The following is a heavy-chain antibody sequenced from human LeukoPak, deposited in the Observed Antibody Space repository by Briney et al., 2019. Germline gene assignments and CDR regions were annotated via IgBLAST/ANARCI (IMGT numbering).Heavy chain of an antibody. V-gene: IGHV4-39*07. D-gene: IGHD4-11*01. Sequence: SETLSLTCTVSGGSISSSSYYWGWIRQPPGKGLEWIGIIYYSGSAYYNPSLKSRVTISVDTSKNQFSLKLGSVTAADTAVYYCAREVTYYYFDYWGQGTLVTVSS. CDR1: GGSISSSSYY. CDR2: IYYSGSA. CDR3: AREVTYYYFDY. J-gene: IGHJ4*02.